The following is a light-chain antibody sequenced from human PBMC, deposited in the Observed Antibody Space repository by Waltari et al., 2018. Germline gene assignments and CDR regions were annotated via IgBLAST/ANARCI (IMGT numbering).Light chain of an antibody. CDR3: QQYYSTPPIT. CDR1: PSVLYSATNKNY. Sequence: DIVMTQSPDSLAVSLGARATINCKSSPSVLYSATNKNYLAWYQQKPGQPPKLLIYWASTRESGVPDRFSGSGSGANFTLTISSLQAEDVAVYYCQQYYSTPPITFGQGTRLEIK. V-gene: IGKV4-1*01. CDR2: WAS. J-gene: IGKJ5*01.